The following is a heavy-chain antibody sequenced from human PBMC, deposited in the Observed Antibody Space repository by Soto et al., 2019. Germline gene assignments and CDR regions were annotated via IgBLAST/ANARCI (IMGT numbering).Heavy chain of an antibody. Sequence: SVKVSCKASGFTFTSSAVQWVRQARGQRLEWIGWIVVGVGSGNTNYAQKFQERVTITRDMSTGTAYMELSSLTSEDTAVYYCYCDSSGYRAFDIWGQGTMVTVSS. CDR3: YCDSSGYRAFDI. J-gene: IGHJ3*02. CDR1: GFTFTSSA. CDR2: IVVGVGSGNT. D-gene: IGHD3-22*01. V-gene: IGHV1-58*01.